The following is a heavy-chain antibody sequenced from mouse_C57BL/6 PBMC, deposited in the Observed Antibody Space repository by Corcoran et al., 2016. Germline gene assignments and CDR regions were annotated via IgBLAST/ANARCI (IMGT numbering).Heavy chain of an antibody. V-gene: IGHV9-3*01. J-gene: IGHJ1*03. CDR3: ARETAFV. Sequence: QIQLVQSGSELKKPGETVKISCKASGYNFTTYGMSWVKQAPGKGLKWMGWINTYSGVPTYADDFKGRFAFSLETSASTAYLQINNLKNEDTATYFWARETAFVWGTGTTVTVSS. CDR1: GYNFTTYG. CDR2: INTYSGVP.